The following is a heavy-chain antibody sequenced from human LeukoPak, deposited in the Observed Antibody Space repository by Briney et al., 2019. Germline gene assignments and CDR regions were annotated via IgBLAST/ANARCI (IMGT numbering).Heavy chain of an antibody. V-gene: IGHV4-4*07. CDR2: IYTSGST. J-gene: IGHJ6*03. CDR1: GGSISSYY. CDR3: ARVTTIFGVPPYYYYYMDV. D-gene: IGHD3-3*01. Sequence: SETLSLTCTVSGGSISSYYWSWIRQPAGKGLEWIGRIYTSGSTNYNPSLKSRVTMSVGTSKNQFSLKLSSVTAADTAVYYCARVTTIFGVPPYYYYYMDVWGKGTTVTVSS.